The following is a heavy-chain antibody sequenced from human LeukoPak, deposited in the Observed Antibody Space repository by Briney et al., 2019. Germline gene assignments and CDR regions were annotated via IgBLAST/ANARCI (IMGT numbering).Heavy chain of an antibody. Sequence: PGGSLRLSCAASGFTFSSYGMHWVRQAPGKGLEWVAVIWYDGSNKYYADSVKGRFTISRDNSKNTLYLQMNSLRAEDTAVYYCARSPMVRGVEYWGQGTLVTVSS. CDR3: ARSPMVRGVEY. CDR1: GFTFSSYG. D-gene: IGHD3-10*01. CDR2: IWYDGSNK. J-gene: IGHJ4*02. V-gene: IGHV3-33*01.